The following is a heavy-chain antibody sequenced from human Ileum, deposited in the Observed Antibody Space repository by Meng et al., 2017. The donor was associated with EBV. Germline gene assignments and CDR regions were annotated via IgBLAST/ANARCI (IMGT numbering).Heavy chain of an antibody. CDR3: ARRRMYMPTDIDWFDP. Sequence: QVSCNDLGRHSVKPTHTHTLPCTFSVSSPTRREGLGWLRQPPVKALDWVALSYGDHDKHYKPSLKDRLPITKDTSKHQVVLTMTNMDPVDTGTYYCARRRMYMPTDIDWFDPWGQGTLVTVSS. CDR2: SYGDHDK. D-gene: IGHD5-12*01. CDR1: VSSPTRREG. V-gene: IGHV2-5*02. J-gene: IGHJ5*02.